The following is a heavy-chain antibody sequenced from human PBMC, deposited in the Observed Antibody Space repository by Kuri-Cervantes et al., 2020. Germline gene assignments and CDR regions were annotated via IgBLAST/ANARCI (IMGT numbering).Heavy chain of an antibody. CDR1: GYSFTSYW. CDR3: ARRMGYGGNYYLDY. D-gene: IGHD4-23*01. J-gene: IGHJ4*02. Sequence: GESLKISCKGSGYSFTSYWIGWVRQMPGKGLEWMGIIYPGDSDTRYSSSFQGHVTFSADNSITTAYLQWRSLKASDTAIYYCARRMGYGGNYYLDYWGPGTLGTVSS. CDR2: IYPGDSDT. V-gene: IGHV5-51*01.